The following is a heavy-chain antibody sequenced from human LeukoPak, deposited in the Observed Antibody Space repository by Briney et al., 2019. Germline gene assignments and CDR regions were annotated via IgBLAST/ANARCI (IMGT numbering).Heavy chain of an antibody. J-gene: IGHJ4*02. CDR1: GFTFTSYA. CDR3: ARETGSSVGSTDFDY. D-gene: IGHD6-6*01. CDR2: VSGSGGTP. Sequence: GGSLRLSCAASGFTFTSYAMSWVRQAPGKGLGWVSAVSGSGGTPYYADSVKGRFTISRDNSMNTLYLQMNSLRAEDTALYYCARETGSSVGSTDFDYWGQGTLVTVSS. V-gene: IGHV3-23*01.